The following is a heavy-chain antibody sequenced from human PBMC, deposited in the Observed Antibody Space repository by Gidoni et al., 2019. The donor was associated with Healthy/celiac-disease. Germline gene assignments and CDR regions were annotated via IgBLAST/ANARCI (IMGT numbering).Heavy chain of an antibody. CDR1: GGTFSSYA. Sequence: QVQLVQSGSAVKKPGSSVKVSCKASGGTFSSYALSWVRQAPGQGLEWMGGIIPIFGTANYAQKFQGRVTITADESTSTAYMELSSLRSEDTAVYYCARDEEIHYYGSGSYYNWFDPWGQGTLVTVAS. J-gene: IGHJ5*02. CDR2: IIPIFGTA. D-gene: IGHD3-10*01. V-gene: IGHV1-69*01. CDR3: ARDEEIHYYGSGSYYNWFDP.